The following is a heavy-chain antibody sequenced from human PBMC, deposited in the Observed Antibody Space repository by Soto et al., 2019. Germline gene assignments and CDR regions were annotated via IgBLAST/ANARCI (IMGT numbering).Heavy chain of an antibody. V-gene: IGHV4-31*03. CDR1: GGSISSGGYY. D-gene: IGHD3-22*01. CDR3: ARDDSSGYYQSNAAFDI. Sequence: LSLTCTVSGGSISSGGYYWSWIRQHPGKGLEWIGYIYYSGSTYYNPSLKSRVTISVDTSKNQFSLKLSSVTAADTAVYYCARDDSSGYYQSNAAFDIWGQGTMVTVS. J-gene: IGHJ3*02. CDR2: IYYSGST.